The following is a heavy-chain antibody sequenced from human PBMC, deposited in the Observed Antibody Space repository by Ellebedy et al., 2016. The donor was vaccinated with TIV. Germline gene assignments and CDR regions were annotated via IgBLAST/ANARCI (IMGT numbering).Heavy chain of an antibody. J-gene: IGHJ6*02. D-gene: IGHD2-8*01. CDR2: TYYRSKWLT. CDR3: ARDPSWCYSCLDV. Sequence: MPSETLSLTCAISGASVSGTASAWNWIRLSPSRGLEWLGRTYYRSKWLTDYAVSLKDRIDINPDTSKNQFSLQLTSVTHEDTAVYYCARDPSWCYSCLDVWGQGTTVIVSS. V-gene: IGHV6-1*01. CDR1: GASVSGTASA.